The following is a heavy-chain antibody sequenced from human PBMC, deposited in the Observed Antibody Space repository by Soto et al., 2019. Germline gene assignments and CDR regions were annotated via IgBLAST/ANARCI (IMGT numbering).Heavy chain of an antibody. Sequence: QVQLVQSGAEVKKPGSSVKVSCKASGGTFSSYAISWVRQAPGQGLEWMGGIIPICGTANYAQKFQGRVTITADESTCTAYMELSSLQSEDTAVYYCARGETAYYDFWSGYAGFDYWCQGTLVTVAS. CDR3: ARGETAYYDFWSGYAGFDY. V-gene: IGHV1-69*01. CDR1: GGTFSSYA. CDR2: IIPICGTA. D-gene: IGHD3-3*01. J-gene: IGHJ4*02.